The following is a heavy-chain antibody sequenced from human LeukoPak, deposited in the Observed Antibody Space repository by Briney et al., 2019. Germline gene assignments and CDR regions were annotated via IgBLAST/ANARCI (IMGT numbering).Heavy chain of an antibody. D-gene: IGHD6-6*01. CDR3: AKGRWRDGSSSFDN. Sequence: VASVKVSCTASGYTFTSNSINWVRQAPGQGLEWMGWISTYNGETIYAQKVQGRVTMTTDTSTSTAYMELRSLRSDDTAVYYCAKGRWRDGSSSFDNWGQGTLVTVSS. J-gene: IGHJ4*02. V-gene: IGHV1-18*01. CDR2: ISTYNGET. CDR1: GYTFTSNS.